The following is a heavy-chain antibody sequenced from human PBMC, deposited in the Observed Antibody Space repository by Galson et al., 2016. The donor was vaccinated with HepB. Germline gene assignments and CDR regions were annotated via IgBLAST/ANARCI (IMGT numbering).Heavy chain of an antibody. J-gene: IGHJ4*02. CDR3: ARDEIIGTSEY. D-gene: IGHD1-7*01. CDR2: IYDSGNT. CDR1: GGSISSNTW. V-gene: IGHV4-4*02. Sequence: SETLSLTCAVSGGSISSNTWCSWVRQPPGKGLEWIGEIYDSGNTKYNPSLKSRVTISVDKSKNHFSLKLSSVTAADTAVYYCARDEIIGTSEYWGQGTLVTVSS.